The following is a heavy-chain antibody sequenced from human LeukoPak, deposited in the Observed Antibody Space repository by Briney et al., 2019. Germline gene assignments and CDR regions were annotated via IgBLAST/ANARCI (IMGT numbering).Heavy chain of an antibody. CDR1: GFTFSSYS. V-gene: IGHV3-23*01. D-gene: IGHD4-17*01. CDR2: INGGGGST. CDR3: ARESGSVTSEVDFDY. Sequence: GGTLRLSCAASGFTFSSYSVSWVRQAPGKGLEWVSAINGGGGSTFYADSVKGRFTISRDNSKNTLFMQMNSLRAEDTAVYYCARESGSVTSEVDFDYWGQGTLVTVSS. J-gene: IGHJ4*02.